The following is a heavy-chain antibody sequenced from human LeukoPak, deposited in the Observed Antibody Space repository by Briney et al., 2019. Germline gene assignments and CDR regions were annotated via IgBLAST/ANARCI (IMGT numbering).Heavy chain of an antibody. CDR3: ARVIVGELSSGYYYYFDY. J-gene: IGHJ4*02. D-gene: IGHD3-22*01. CDR1: GYTFTGYY. CDR2: INPNSGGT. V-gene: IGHV1-2*02. Sequence: ASVKASCKASGYTFTGYYMHWVRQAPGQGLEWMGWINPNSGGTNYAQKFQGRVTMTRDTSISTAYMELSRLRSDDTAVYYCARVIVGELSSGYYYYFDYWGQGTLVTVSS.